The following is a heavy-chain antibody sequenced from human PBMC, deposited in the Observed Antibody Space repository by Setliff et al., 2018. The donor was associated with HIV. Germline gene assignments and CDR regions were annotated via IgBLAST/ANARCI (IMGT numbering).Heavy chain of an antibody. Sequence: SGPTLVNPTQPLALTCTFSGFSLSTSGVGVGWIRQPPGKALEWLALIYWDDDKRYSPSLKSRLTITKDTSKNQVVLTMTNMDPVDTATCYCAHRPGLDDAFEIGGQGTVVTVSS. CDR3: AHRPGLDDAFEI. CDR1: GFSLSTSGVG. J-gene: IGHJ3*02. V-gene: IGHV2-5*02. CDR2: IYWDDDK. D-gene: IGHD1-1*01.